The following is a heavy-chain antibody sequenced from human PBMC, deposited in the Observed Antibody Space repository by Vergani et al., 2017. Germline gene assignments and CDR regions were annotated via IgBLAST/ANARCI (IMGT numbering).Heavy chain of an antibody. D-gene: IGHD3-10*01. Sequence: EVQLVQSGAEVKKPGESLRISCKGSGYSFTSYWISWVRQMPGKGLEWMGRIDPSDSYTNYSPSFQGHVTISADKSISTAYLQWSSLKASDTAMYYCEGWTGIWFGELSEWYFDYWGQGTLVTVSS. CDR1: GYSFTSYW. V-gene: IGHV5-10-1*01. CDR2: IDPSDSYT. CDR3: EGWTGIWFGELSEWYFDY. J-gene: IGHJ4*02.